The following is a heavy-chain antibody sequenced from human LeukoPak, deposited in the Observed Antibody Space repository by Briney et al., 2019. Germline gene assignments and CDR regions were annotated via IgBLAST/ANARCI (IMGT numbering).Heavy chain of an antibody. CDR1: GYSFTSYW. CDR3: ARRDSSGYHYYFDY. V-gene: IGHV5-51*01. Sequence: GESLKISCKGSGYSFTSYWIGWVRQMPGKGLEWMGIIYPGDSDTRYSPSFHGQVTISADKYLSTAYLQWSSLKASDTAVYYCARRDSSGYHYYFDYWGQGTLVTVSS. D-gene: IGHD3-22*01. J-gene: IGHJ4*02. CDR2: IYPGDSDT.